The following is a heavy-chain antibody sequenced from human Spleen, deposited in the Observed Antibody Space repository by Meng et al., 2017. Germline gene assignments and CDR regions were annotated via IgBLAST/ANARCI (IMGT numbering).Heavy chain of an antibody. CDR2: IKQDGSDK. V-gene: IGHV3-7*01. Sequence: GGSLRLSCAASGFSFSSQWMSWVRQAPGKGLEWVANIKQDGSDKYYVDSVKGRFTISRDNAENSLYLQLNSLRAEDTAVYYCARGGGVFNGWGQGTLVTVSS. J-gene: IGHJ4*02. CDR1: GFSFSSQW. CDR3: ARGGGVFNG. D-gene: IGHD2-8*02.